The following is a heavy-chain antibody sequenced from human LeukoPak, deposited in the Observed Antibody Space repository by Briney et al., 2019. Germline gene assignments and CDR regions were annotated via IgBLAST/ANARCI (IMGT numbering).Heavy chain of an antibody. CDR2: INPNSGAA. J-gene: IGHJ3*02. CDR3: ARESWGRKDAFDI. D-gene: IGHD3-16*01. V-gene: IGHV1-2*06. CDR1: GYTFTDYY. Sequence: GASVKVSCKASGYTFTDYYMHYVRQAPGQGLEWMGRINPNSGAADYAQKFQGRVTMTRDTSISTAYMDLSSLKSDDTAVHYCARESWGRKDAFDIWGQGTMVTVSS.